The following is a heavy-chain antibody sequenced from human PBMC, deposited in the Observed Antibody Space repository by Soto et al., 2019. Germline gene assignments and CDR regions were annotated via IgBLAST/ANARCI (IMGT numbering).Heavy chain of an antibody. J-gene: IGHJ6*02. V-gene: IGHV1-69*01. CDR1: GGTFNSFA. D-gene: IGHD5-18*01. Sequence: QVQLVQSGAEVKKPGSSVKVSCNTSGGTFNSFAISWVRQAPGQGLEWMGGVIPNFETTYYAQKFQGRLTIAADESTATAYMELSSLRSEDTAVYYCARDQGLYVHTGMVIDYYGMDVWGQGTTVTVSS. CDR2: VIPNFETT. CDR3: ARDQGLYVHTGMVIDYYGMDV.